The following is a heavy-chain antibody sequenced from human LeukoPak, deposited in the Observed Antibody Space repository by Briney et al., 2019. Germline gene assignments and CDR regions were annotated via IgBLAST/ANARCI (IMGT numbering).Heavy chain of an antibody. V-gene: IGHV1-18*01. CDR3: EIDYDILLGYPH. CDR2: ISAYNGNT. CDR1: GYTFTIYG. D-gene: IGHD3-9*01. J-gene: IGHJ4*02. Sequence: ASVKLSCKSSGYTFTIYGISWVRQAPGQGLEWMGWISAYNGNTNYAQKLQGRVTMTTDTSTSTAYMELRSLSSDDTAVYYCEIDYDILLGYPHWGQGTMVTVSS.